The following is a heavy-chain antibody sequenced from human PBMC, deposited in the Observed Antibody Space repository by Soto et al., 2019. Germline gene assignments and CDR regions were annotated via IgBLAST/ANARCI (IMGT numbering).Heavy chain of an antibody. CDR2: ISTYNGNT. CDR1: GYTFTTYG. D-gene: IGHD3-22*01. Sequence: QVQLVQSGAEVKKPGASVKVSCKASGYTFTTYGMSWVRRAPGQGLDWMGGISTYNGNTKYAERLQGRVTMTTDTTTSTAYMELRSLRSDDTAVYYCARGPTDYYDNSGNYFLDYWGQGTLVTVSS. CDR3: ARGPTDYYDNSGNYFLDY. V-gene: IGHV1-18*01. J-gene: IGHJ4*02.